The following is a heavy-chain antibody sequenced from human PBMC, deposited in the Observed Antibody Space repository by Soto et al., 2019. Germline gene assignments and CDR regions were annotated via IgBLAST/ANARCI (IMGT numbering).Heavy chain of an antibody. CDR3: ARDGIGGTVFRGYLDY. CDR2: IRFDGSNE. Sequence: QEQLVESGGGVVQPGTSLRLSCAVPGGIFHGYGMHWVRQAPGKGLQWVAIIRFDGSNEEYADSVKGRLTISRDNSKNTLYLRMNTLGAEDTAVYYCARDGIGGTVFRGYLDYWGRGTVVTVSS. D-gene: IGHD1-7*01. V-gene: IGHV3-33*01. J-gene: IGHJ4*02. CDR1: GGIFHGYG.